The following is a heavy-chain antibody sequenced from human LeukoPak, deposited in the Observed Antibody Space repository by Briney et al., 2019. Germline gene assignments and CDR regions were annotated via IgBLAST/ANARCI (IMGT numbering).Heavy chain of an antibody. V-gene: IGHV3-30*18. J-gene: IGHJ4*02. CDR1: GFTFNSYG. CDR3: AKLPTVTTGVDY. D-gene: IGHD4-17*01. Sequence: GGSLRLSCAASGFTFNSYGMHWVRQAPGKGLEWVAVIVHDGNNKYYADSVKGRFTISRDNSKNTLYLQMNSLRAEDTAVYYCAKLPTVTTGVDYWGQGTLVTVSS. CDR2: IVHDGNNK.